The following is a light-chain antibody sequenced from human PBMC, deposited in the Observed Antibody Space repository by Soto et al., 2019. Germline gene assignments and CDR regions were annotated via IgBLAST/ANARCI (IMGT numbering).Light chain of an antibody. CDR2: DSS. CDR1: QSVSSY. CDR3: QQRRNWPLT. J-gene: IGKJ4*01. V-gene: IGKV3-11*01. Sequence: EIVLTQSPATLSLSPGERATLSCRASQSVSSYLAWYQQKPGQAPRLLLYDSSNRATGIPARFSGSGSVTDFTLTISSLEPEDFAVYYCQQRRNWPLTFGGGTKVEIK.